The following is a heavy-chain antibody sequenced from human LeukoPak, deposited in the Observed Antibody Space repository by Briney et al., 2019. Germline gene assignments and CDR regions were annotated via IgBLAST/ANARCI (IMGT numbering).Heavy chain of an antibody. D-gene: IGHD2/OR15-2a*01. CDR2: ISAYNGNT. CDR3: ARGSISGGKLDY. CDR1: GYSFTSYG. Sequence: ASVKVSCKSSGYSFTSYGINWVRQAPGQGLEWMGWISAYNGNTNYEQKVQGRVTMTTDTSTSTAYMELRSLRSDDTAVYYCARGSISGGKLDYWGQGTLVTVSS. J-gene: IGHJ4*02. V-gene: IGHV1-18*04.